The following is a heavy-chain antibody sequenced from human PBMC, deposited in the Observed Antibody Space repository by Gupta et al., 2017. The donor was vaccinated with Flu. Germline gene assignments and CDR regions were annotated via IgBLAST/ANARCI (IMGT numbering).Heavy chain of an antibody. J-gene: IGHJ4*01. CDR3: ARDSAGGDSGCYFYWDYFDY. Sequence: CVRQAPGKGLEWVANIKQDGSEKYYVDSVKGRFTISRDNAKNSLYLQMNTLRAEDTALYYCARDSAGGDSGCYFYWDYFDY. V-gene: IGHV3-7*01. D-gene: IGHD3-22*01. CDR2: IKQDGSEK.